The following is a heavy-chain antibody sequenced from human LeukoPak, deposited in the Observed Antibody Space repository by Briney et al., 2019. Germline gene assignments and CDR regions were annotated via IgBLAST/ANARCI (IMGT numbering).Heavy chain of an antibody. CDR2: FDPEDVET. D-gene: IGHD2-2*01. CDR1: GYTLTELS. V-gene: IGHV1-24*01. CDR3: ATNSWGCSSTSCLFDMDV. J-gene: IGHJ6*04. Sequence: ASVKLCCKVSGYTLTELSMTRVRQSPGKGLGWMGGFDPEDVETIYAKTFPARVTMTEDTSTDTAYMELSSLRCEDTAVYYCATNSWGCSSTSCLFDMDVWGEGTTVTVSS.